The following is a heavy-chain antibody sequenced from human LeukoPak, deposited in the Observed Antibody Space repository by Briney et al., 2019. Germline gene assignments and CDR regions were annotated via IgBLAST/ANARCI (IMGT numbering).Heavy chain of an antibody. CDR2: VSGSGDST. CDR3: AKLGYCSGGSCYVDYYYGMDV. V-gene: IGHV3-23*01. J-gene: IGHJ6*02. D-gene: IGHD2-15*01. CDR1: GFTFSSYA. Sequence: GSLRLSCAASGFTFSSYAMSWVRQAPGKGLEWVSAVSGSGDSTYYADSVKGRFTISRDNSKNTLYLQMNSLRAEDTAVYYCAKLGYCSGGSCYVDYYYGMDVWGQGTTVTVSS.